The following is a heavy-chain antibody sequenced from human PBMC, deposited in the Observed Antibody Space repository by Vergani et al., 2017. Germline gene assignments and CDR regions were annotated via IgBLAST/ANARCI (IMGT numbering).Heavy chain of an antibody. CDR2: INPNSGGT. V-gene: IGHV1-2*02. D-gene: IGHD6-19*01. Sequence: QVQLVQSGAEVKKPGASVKVSCKASGYTFTGYYMHWVRQAPGQGLEWMGWINPNSGGTNYAQKFQGRVTMTRDTSISTAYMELRSLRSDDTAVYYCAREGSHSSGWYSDAFESGGEGTMVTVSS. CDR1: GYTFTGYY. J-gene: IGHJ3*02. CDR3: AREGSHSSGWYSDAFES.